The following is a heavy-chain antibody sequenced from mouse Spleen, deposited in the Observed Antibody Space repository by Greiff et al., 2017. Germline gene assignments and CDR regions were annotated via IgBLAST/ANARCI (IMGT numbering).Heavy chain of an antibody. CDR3: ARTYYYDGYAMDY. J-gene: IGHJ4*01. Sequence: EVQLQQSGPVLVKPGASVKMSCKASGYTFTDYYMNWVKQSHGKSLEWIGVINPYNGGTSYNQKFKGKATLTVDKSSSTAYMELNSLTSEDSAVYYCARTYYYDGYAMDYWGQGTSVTVSS. D-gene: IGHD1-1*01. CDR2: INPYNGGT. V-gene: IGHV1-19*01. CDR1: GYTFTDYY.